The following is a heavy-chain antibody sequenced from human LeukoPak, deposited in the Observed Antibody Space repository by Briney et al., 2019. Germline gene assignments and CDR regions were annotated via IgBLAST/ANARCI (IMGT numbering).Heavy chain of an antibody. CDR2: IYYSGST. J-gene: IGHJ4*02. V-gene: IGHV4-59*08. CDR3: ALGVVGATTGPFDY. Sequence: SETLSLTCPVSGGSISSYYWSWIRPPPGKGLEWIGYIYYSGSTNYNPSLKSRVTISVDTSKNQFSLKLSSVTAADTAVYYCALGVVGATTGPFDYWGQGTLVTVSS. CDR1: GGSISSYY. D-gene: IGHD1-26*01.